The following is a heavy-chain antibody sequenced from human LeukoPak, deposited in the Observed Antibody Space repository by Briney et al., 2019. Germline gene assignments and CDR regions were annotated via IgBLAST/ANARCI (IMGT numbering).Heavy chain of an antibody. CDR2: ISYDGSNK. CDR1: GGSFSGYY. V-gene: IGHV3-30-3*01. CDR3: ARAVGIPAELDY. Sequence: LSLTCAVYGGSFSGYYWSWVRQAPGKGLEWVAVISYDGSNKYYADSVKGRFTISRDNSKNTLYLQMNSLRAEDTAVYYCARAVGIPAELDYWGQGTLVTVSS. J-gene: IGHJ4*02. D-gene: IGHD2-2*01.